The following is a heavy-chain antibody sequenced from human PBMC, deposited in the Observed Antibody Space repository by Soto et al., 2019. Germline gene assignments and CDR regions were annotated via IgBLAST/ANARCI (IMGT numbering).Heavy chain of an antibody. CDR2: ISSSSSYI. V-gene: IGHV3-21*01. Sequence: GGSLRLSCAASGFTFSSYSMNWVRQAPGKGLEWVSSISSSSSYIYYADSVKGRFTISRDNAKNSLYLQMNSLRAEDTAVYYCARASLAAAGPYYYGMDVWGQGTTVTVS. CDR3: ARASLAAAGPYYYGMDV. D-gene: IGHD6-13*01. CDR1: GFTFSSYS. J-gene: IGHJ6*02.